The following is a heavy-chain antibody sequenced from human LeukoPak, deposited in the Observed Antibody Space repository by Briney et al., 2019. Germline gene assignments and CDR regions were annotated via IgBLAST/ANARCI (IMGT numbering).Heavy chain of an antibody. V-gene: IGHV3-23*01. J-gene: IGHJ6*02. CDR3: AKRVTTVEPSVVDV. CDR2: IGGGGCCA. Sequence: GRSLRLSCAASGFTFSSYAMTWVRQAPGKGLEWLSAIGGGGCCASYPDSVKGRFTISRDNSKNTLYLQMNSLRVEDTAVYYCAKRVTTVEPSVVDVWGQGTAVTVSS. CDR1: GFTFSSYA. D-gene: IGHD4-23*01.